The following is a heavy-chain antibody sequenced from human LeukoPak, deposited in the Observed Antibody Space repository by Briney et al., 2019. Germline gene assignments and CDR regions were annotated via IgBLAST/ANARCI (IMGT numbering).Heavy chain of an antibody. CDR3: ARRTRGAFDI. CDR1: GGSISSYY. J-gene: IGHJ3*02. Sequence: SETLSLTCTVSGGSISSYYWSWIRQPPGKGLEWIGYIYYSGSTNYNPSLKSRVTISVDTSKNQFSLKLSSVTAADTAVYYCARRTRGAFDIWGQGTMVTVSS. D-gene: IGHD3-16*01. V-gene: IGHV4-59*08. CDR2: IYYSGST.